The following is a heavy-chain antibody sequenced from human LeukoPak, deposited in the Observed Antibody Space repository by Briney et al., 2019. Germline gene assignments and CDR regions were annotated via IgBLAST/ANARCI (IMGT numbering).Heavy chain of an antibody. D-gene: IGHD3-22*01. CDR2: IYYSGST. J-gene: IGHJ5*02. Sequence: SETLSLTCTVSGGSISSGGYYWSWIRQHPGKGLEWIGYIYYSGSTYYNPSLKSRVTISVDTSKNQFSLKLSSVTAADTAVYYCARETGEYYYDSSGYFPFNWLDPWGQGTLVTVSS. CDR3: ARETGEYYYDSSGYFPFNWLDP. CDR1: GGSISSGGYY. V-gene: IGHV4-31*03.